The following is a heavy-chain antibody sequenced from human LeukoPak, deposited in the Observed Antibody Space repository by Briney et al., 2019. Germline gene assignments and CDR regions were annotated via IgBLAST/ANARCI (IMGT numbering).Heavy chain of an antibody. CDR2: IKSKTDGGTT. CDR1: GFTFSNAW. D-gene: IGHD3-22*01. V-gene: IGHV3-15*07. J-gene: IGHJ4*02. Sequence: GGPLRLSCAASGFTFSNAWMNWVRQAPGKGLEWVGRIKSKTDGGTTDYAAPVKGRFTISRGDSKNTLYLQMNSLKTEDTAVYYCAKDREYDDSCDYNGWGQGTLVTVSS. CDR3: AKDREYDDSCDYNG.